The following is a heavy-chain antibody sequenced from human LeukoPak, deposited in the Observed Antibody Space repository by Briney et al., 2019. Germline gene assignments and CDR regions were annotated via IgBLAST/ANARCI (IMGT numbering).Heavy chain of an antibody. CDR3: TRYPYGGLFDY. Sequence: GGSLRLSCAASGFTFSDYYMSWIRQAPGKGLEWVSYISSSDTYTNYADSVKGRFTISRDNAKNSLYPQMNSLRAEDTAVYYCTRYPYGGLFDYWGQGTLVTVSS. D-gene: IGHD3-16*01. V-gene: IGHV3-11*06. CDR2: ISSSDTYT. J-gene: IGHJ4*02. CDR1: GFTFSDYY.